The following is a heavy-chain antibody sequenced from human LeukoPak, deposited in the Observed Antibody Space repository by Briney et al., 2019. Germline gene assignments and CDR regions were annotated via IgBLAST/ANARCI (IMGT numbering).Heavy chain of an antibody. J-gene: IGHJ5*02. Sequence: GGSLRLSCAASGFTFDDYAMHWVRHAPGKGLEWVSGISWNSGSICYADSVKGRFTISRDNAKNSLYLQMNSLRAEDTALYYCAKDSGSGWYESNWFDPWGQGTLVTVSS. CDR1: GFTFDDYA. CDR2: ISWNSGSI. CDR3: AKDSGSGWYESNWFDP. D-gene: IGHD6-19*01. V-gene: IGHV3-9*01.